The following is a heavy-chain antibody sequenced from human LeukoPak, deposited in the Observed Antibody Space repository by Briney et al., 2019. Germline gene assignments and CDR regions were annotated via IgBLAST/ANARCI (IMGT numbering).Heavy chain of an antibody. CDR2: ISSDGSGK. Sequence: GGSLRLSCTTTGFTFSSYGMHWVRQAPGKGLEWVAVISSDGSGKHSAESVKGRFTISRDNSKNTLYLQMNSQRAEDTAVYYCAKDLTGGNYYLDYWGQGTLVTVSS. J-gene: IGHJ4*02. CDR3: AKDLTGGNYYLDY. CDR1: GFTFSSYG. D-gene: IGHD1-26*01. V-gene: IGHV3-30*18.